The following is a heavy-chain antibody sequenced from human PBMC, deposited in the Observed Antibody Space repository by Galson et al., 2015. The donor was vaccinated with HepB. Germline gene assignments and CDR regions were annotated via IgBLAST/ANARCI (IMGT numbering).Heavy chain of an antibody. J-gene: IGHJ4*02. CDR3: ARDPLVWDTSTRYFDC. CDR2: ISYDGSNK. V-gene: IGHV3-30-3*01. Sequence: SLRLSCAASGFPFSKYSVSWVRQAPGKGLEWVALISYDGSNKYYADSVKGRFTLSRGNSKNALYLQMNSLRAEDTAVYYCARDPLVWDTSTRYFDCWGQGTLVTVSS. CDR1: GFPFSKYS. D-gene: IGHD6-6*01.